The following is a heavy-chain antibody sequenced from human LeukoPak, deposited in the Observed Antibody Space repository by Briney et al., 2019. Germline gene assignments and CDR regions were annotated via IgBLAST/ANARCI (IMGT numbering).Heavy chain of an antibody. D-gene: IGHD5-24*01. CDR2: IGIDSGNT. CDR1: GFRFSDYS. V-gene: IGHV3-48*01. J-gene: IGHJ4*02. Sequence: GGSLRLSCAASGFRFSDYSMNWVRQAPGKGLEWISYIGIDSGNTHYADSVKGRFTFSGDKAKNSLYLQMHSLRVEDTAVYYCARDYKYAFDNWGQGTLVTVSS. CDR3: ARDYKYAFDN.